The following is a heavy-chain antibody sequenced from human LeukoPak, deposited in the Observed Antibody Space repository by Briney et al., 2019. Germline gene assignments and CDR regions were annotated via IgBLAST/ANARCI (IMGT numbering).Heavy chain of an antibody. J-gene: IGHJ4*02. CDR3: ARDLLRYCSGGSCYSFPDY. V-gene: IGHV3-11*06. Sequence: GGSLRLSCAASGFTFSDYYMSWIRQAPGKGLEWVSYISSSSSYTNYADSVKGRFTISRDNAKNSLYLQMNSLRAEDTAVYYCARDLLRYCSGGSCYSFPDYWGQGTLVTVSS. CDR1: GFTFSDYY. CDR2: ISSSSSYT. D-gene: IGHD2-15*01.